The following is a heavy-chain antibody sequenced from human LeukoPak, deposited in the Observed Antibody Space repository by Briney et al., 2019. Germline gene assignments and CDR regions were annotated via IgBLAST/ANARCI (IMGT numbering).Heavy chain of an antibody. CDR1: GYSFTSYW. CDR2: IYPGDSDT. V-gene: IGHV5-51*01. CDR3: ARRRYYGSGSYAPFDY. J-gene: IGHJ4*02. Sequence: TGESLKISCKSSGYSFTSYWIGWGRQMPGKGLEWMGIIYPGDSDTRYSPSFQGQVTISADKSISTAYLQWSSLKASDTAMYYCARRRYYGSGSYAPFDYWGQGTLVTVSS. D-gene: IGHD3-10*01.